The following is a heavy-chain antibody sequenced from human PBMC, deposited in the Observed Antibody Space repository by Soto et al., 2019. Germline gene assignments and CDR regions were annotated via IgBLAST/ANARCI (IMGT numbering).Heavy chain of an antibody. V-gene: IGHV1-46*01. CDR3: GRTVCNGGSCPTAVDD. D-gene: IGHD2-15*01. Sequence: QVQLVQSGAEVKKPGASVKVSCKSSGYSLTRYFMHWVRQAPGQGLEWMGRISPSGGSTTYAQKFQARVTMTRDTSASTDFMELASLRSDDRAVYFCGRTVCNGGSCPTAVDDWGQGTLVTVSS. J-gene: IGHJ4*02. CDR1: GYSLTRYF. CDR2: ISPSGGST.